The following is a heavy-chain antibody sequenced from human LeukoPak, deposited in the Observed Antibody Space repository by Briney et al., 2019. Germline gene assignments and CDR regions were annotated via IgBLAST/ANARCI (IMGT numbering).Heavy chain of an antibody. J-gene: IGHJ4*02. D-gene: IGHD6-25*01. Sequence: SETLSLTYAVYGGSFSGYYWSWIRQPPGKGLEWIGEINHSGSTNYNPSLKSRVTISVDTSKNQFSLKLSSVTAADTAVYYCARGTRIAAGGSFDYWGQGTLVTVSS. CDR1: GGSFSGYY. CDR2: INHSGST. V-gene: IGHV4-34*01. CDR3: ARGTRIAAGGSFDY.